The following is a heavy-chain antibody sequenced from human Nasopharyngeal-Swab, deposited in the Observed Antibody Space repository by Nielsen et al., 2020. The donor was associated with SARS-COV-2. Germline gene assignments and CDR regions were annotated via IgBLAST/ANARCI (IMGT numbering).Heavy chain of an antibody. CDR3: ARDFYSSGWYRTNWYFDH. Sequence: ASVKVSCRASGYTFTSYYMLWVRQAPGQGLEWMGIINPSGGSTSYAQKFQGRVTMTRDTSTSTVYMELSSLRSEDTAVYYCARDFYSSGWYRTNWYFDHWGRGTLVTVSS. CDR2: INPSGGST. D-gene: IGHD6-19*01. J-gene: IGHJ2*01. CDR1: GYTFTSYY. V-gene: IGHV1-46*01.